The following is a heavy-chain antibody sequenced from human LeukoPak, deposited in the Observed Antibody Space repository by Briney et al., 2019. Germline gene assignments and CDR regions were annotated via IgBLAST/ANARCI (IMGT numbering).Heavy chain of an antibody. D-gene: IGHD5-24*01. CDR1: GFTFSVYW. Sequence: GGSLRLSCAASGFTFSVYWMHRVRQVPGKGLVCVSRINSDGSTTNYADSVKGRFTISRDNAKNTLYLQMTSLRVEDTAVYYCARAKRRDGYWAFFQHWGQGTLVTVSS. J-gene: IGHJ1*01. V-gene: IGHV3-74*01. CDR2: INSDGSTT. CDR3: ARAKRRDGYWAFFQH.